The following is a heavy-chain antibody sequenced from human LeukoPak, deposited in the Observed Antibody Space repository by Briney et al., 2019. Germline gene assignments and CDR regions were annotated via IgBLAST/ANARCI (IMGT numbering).Heavy chain of an antibody. Sequence: KSSETLSLTCTVSGGSVSSGSYYWSWIRQPPGKGLEWIGYIYYSGSTNYNPSLKSRVTVSVDTSKNQFSLKLSSVTAADTAVYYCARVGTYYRSLDSWGQGTLVTVSS. D-gene: IGHD3-10*01. J-gene: IGHJ4*02. V-gene: IGHV4-61*01. CDR2: IYYSGST. CDR1: GGSVSSGSYY. CDR3: ARVGTYYRSLDS.